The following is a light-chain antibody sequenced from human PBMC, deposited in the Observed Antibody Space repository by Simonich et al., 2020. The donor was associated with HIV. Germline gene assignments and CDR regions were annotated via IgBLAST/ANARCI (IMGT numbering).Light chain of an antibody. CDR1: SSDVGGYHY. J-gene: IGLJ3*02. V-gene: IGLV2-14*01. CDR2: AVS. Sequence: QSALTQPSSVSGSPGQSLTISCTGTSSDVGGYHYVSWYQQHPGKAPQLMIYAVSKRPSGGSNRFSGSKSGNTASLTISGLQAEDEADYYCSSYTSSSTWVFGGGTKLTVL. CDR3: SSYTSSSTWV.